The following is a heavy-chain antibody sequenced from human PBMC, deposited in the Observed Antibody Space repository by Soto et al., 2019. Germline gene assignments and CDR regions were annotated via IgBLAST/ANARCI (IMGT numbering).Heavy chain of an antibody. V-gene: IGHV1-18*04. CDR1: GYTFTSYG. D-gene: IGHD2-21*02. Sequence: ASVKVCCEASGYTFTSYGLRWERQAPGQGLEWMGWIPVYSVATDHAQQFRGRASMTTHTSTNKAYMELASLRSDHTAVYYSARPQRGDDVNNAFDLRRPRTMLTVSS. J-gene: IGHJ3*01. CDR3: ARPQRGDDVNNAFDL. CDR2: IPVYSVAT.